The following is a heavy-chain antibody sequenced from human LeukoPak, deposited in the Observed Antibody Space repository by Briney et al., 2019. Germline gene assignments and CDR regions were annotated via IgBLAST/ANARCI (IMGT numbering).Heavy chain of an antibody. CDR2: IIPILGIA. J-gene: IGHJ4*02. D-gene: IGHD4-11*01. V-gene: IGHV1-69*04. CDR1: GGTFSSYA. CDR3: ARGGAPSNPLGY. Sequence: SVKVSCKASGGTFSSYAISWVRQAPGQGLEWMGRIIPILGIANYAQKFQGRVTITADKSTSTAYMELSSLRAEDTAVYYCARGGAPSNPLGYWGQGTLVTVSS.